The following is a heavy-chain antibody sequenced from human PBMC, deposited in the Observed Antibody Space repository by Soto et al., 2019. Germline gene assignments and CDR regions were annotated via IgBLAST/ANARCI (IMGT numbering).Heavy chain of an antibody. Sequence: QLQLQESGPGLVKPSETLSLTCTVSGGSISSSSYYWGWIRQPPGKGLEWIGSIYYSGSTYYNPSLKSRVTISVDTSKNQFSLKLSSVTAADTAVYYCARHLRLGVWYFDLWGRGTLVTVSS. CDR3: ARHLRLGVWYFDL. J-gene: IGHJ2*01. CDR2: IYYSGST. V-gene: IGHV4-39*01. CDR1: GGSISSSSYY. D-gene: IGHD1-26*01.